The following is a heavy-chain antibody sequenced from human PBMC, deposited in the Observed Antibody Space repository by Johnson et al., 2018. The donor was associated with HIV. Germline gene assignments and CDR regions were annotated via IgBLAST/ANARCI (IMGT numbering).Heavy chain of an antibody. CDR1: GFTFDDYG. CDR3: ARHSDPWFVSGYWSDAFYT. V-gene: IGHV3-66*04. D-gene: IGHD3-22*01. Sequence: VQLVESGGGVVRPGGSLRLSCAASGFTFDDYGMSWVRQAPGKGLEWVSGIYSDGGAYYTDSVKGRFTISRDTSKNTLYLQMNSLRAEDTAVYYCARHSDPWFVSGYWSDAFYTWGQGTMVTVSS. CDR2: IYSDGGA. J-gene: IGHJ3*02.